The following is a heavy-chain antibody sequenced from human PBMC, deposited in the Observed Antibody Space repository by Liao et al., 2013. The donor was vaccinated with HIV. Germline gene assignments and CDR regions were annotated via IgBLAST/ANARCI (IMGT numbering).Heavy chain of an antibody. V-gene: IGHV4-39*07. CDR2: FYFGGST. CDR3: AREAYYDFWSGYYGDYYYYMDV. J-gene: IGHJ6*03. Sequence: QLQLQESGPGLVKPSETLSLTCTVSGGSISSNSYYYWGWIRQPPGKGLEWIGSFYFGGSTHNNPSLKRRVTISVDKFKNQFSLRLSSVTAADTAVYYCAREAYYDFWSGYYGDYYYYMDVWGKGTTVTVSS. D-gene: IGHD3-3*01. CDR1: GGSISSNSYYY.